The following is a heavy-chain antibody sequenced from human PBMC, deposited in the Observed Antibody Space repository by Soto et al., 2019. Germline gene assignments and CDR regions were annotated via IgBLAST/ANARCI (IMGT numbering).Heavy chain of an antibody. V-gene: IGHV1-8*01. CDR3: ARGLRQWGVRRLDP. CDR1: GYTFTSYD. CDR2: MNPNSGNT. D-gene: IGHD6-19*01. J-gene: IGHJ5*02. Sequence: QVQRVQSGAEVKKPGASVKVSCKASGYTFTSYDINWVQQATGQGLEWMGWMNPNSGNTGYAQKFQGRVTMTRNTSISTAYMELSSLRSEDTAVYYCARGLRQWGVRRLDPWGQGTLVTVSS.